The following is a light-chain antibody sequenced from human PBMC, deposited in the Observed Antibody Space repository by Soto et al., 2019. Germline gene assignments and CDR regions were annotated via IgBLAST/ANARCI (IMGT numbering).Light chain of an antibody. CDR2: GAS. Sequence: EIVLTQSPGTLALSPGERATLSCRASQSVSSSYLAWYQQKTGQAPMLLIYGASSRATGIPDRFSGSGSGTDFTLTISRLEPEDFAVYYCQQYGTSPETFGQGTKVEIK. CDR1: QSVSSSY. CDR3: QQYGTSPET. V-gene: IGKV3-20*01. J-gene: IGKJ1*01.